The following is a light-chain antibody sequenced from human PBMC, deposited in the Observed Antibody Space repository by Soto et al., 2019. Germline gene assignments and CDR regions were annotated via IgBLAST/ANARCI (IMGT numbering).Light chain of an antibody. CDR1: QSLLHSNGNKY. V-gene: IGKV2-28*01. J-gene: IGKJ5*01. Sequence: DIVMTPSPLSLPVTPGEPASISCRSSQSLLHSNGNKYLEWYLQQPGQSPQLLIYLGSNRASGVYIKFSGSGSDTDFMFNSSRVESEDVVVYYCMQALHTPITFGQGTRLEI. CDR2: LGS. CDR3: MQALHTPIT.